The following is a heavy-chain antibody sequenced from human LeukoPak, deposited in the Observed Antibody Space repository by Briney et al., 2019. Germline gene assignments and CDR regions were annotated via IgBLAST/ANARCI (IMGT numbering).Heavy chain of an antibody. CDR2: IYTSGST. V-gene: IGHV4-4*07. CDR3: ARVWYDFWSGSSIWFDP. J-gene: IGHJ5*02. Sequence: SETLSLTCTVSGGSISSYYWSWIRRPAGKGLEWIGRIYTSGSTNYNPSLKSRVTMSVDTSKNQFSLKLSSVTAADTAVYYCARVWYDFWSGSSIWFDPWGQGTLVTVSS. CDR1: GGSISSYY. D-gene: IGHD3-3*01.